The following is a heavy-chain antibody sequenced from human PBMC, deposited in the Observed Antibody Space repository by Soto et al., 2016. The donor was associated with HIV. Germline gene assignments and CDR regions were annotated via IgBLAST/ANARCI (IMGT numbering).Heavy chain of an antibody. Sequence: QVQLVQSGAEVKKPGASVRVSCKASGYTFSDYYMHWVRQAPGQGLEWMGIINPSGGSTSYAQRFQGRVTMTRDTSTSTVYMELSSLRSEDTAVYYCASYYGSCLFYWGQGTLVTVSS. CDR2: INPSGGST. CDR1: GYTFSDYY. V-gene: IGHV1-46*01. J-gene: IGHJ4*02. CDR3: ASYYGSCLFY. D-gene: IGHD3-10*01.